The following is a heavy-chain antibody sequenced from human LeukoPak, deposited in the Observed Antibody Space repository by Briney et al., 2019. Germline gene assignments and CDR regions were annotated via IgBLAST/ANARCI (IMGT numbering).Heavy chain of an antibody. D-gene: IGHD1-26*01. CDR3: ARETYNGRYYYFDY. CDR1: GYTFIDYY. CDR2: INPKSGGT. V-gene: IGHV1-2*06. J-gene: IGHJ4*02. Sequence: ASVKVSCKASGYTFIDYYIHWVRQAPGQGLEWMGRINPKSGGTNHAQKFQGRVTMTRDTFISTAYMELSSLRSDDTAVYFCARETYNGRYYYFDYWGQGTLVTVSS.